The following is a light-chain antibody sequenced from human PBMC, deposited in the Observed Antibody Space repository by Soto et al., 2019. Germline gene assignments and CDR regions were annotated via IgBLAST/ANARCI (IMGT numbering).Light chain of an antibody. CDR1: CSKRGADS. CDR3: QSYDNSLSGPVV. CDR2: GND. J-gene: IGLJ3*02. Sequence: QSVVTQPPSASGTPGQRGTISSSGSCSKRGADSEYWIQQLPGTAPKHLINGNDVRPSGVPDRFSGSPSGTSASLAITGLQAEDEADYYCQSYDNSLSGPVVFGGGTKLTVL. V-gene: IGLV1-44*01.